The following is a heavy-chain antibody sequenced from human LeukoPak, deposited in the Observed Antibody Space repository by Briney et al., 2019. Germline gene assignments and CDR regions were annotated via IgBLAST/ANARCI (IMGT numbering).Heavy chain of an antibody. J-gene: IGHJ4*02. V-gene: IGHV4-31*03. D-gene: IGHD5-24*01. CDR3: ARASGVETTTMSPRFDY. CDR2: IYYSGST. Sequence: PSQTLSLTCTVSGGSISSGGYYWSWIRQHPGKGLEWIGCIYYSGSTYYNPSLKSRVTISVDTSKNQFSLKLSSVTAADTAVYYCARASGVETTTMSPRFDYWGQGTLVTVSS. CDR1: GGSISSGGYY.